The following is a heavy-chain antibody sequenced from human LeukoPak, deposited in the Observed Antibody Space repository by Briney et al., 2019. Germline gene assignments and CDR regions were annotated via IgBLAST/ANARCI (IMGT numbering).Heavy chain of an antibody. V-gene: IGHV4-31*03. CDR2: IYYSGST. Sequence: SETLSLTCTVSGGSISSGGYYWSWIRQHPGKGLEWIGYIYYSGSTYYNPSLRSRVTISVDTSKNQFSLKLSSVTAADTAVYYCAREGIAAAFDPWGQGTLVTVSS. J-gene: IGHJ5*02. CDR3: AREGIAAAFDP. D-gene: IGHD6-13*01. CDR1: GGSISSGGYY.